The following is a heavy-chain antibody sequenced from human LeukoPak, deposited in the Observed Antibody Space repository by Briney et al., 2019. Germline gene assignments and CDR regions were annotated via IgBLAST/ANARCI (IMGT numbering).Heavy chain of an antibody. CDR2: IHPGTGDT. V-gene: IGHV1-2*02. J-gene: IGHJ4*02. D-gene: IGHD3-10*01. CDR1: GHTFTAYY. CDR3: GSYASGYNWLKV. Sequence: ASVNVSCKASGHTFTAYYIHWVRQAPGQGLEWMGWIHPGTGDTNYAQKFQGRVTVSRDTSISTAYMELSRLRSDDTAVYYCGSYASGYNWLKVWGQGTPVTVSS.